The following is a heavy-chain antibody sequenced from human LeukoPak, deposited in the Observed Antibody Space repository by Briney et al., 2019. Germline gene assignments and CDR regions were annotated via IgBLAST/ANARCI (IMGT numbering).Heavy chain of an antibody. D-gene: IGHD3-10*02. CDR3: AELGITMIGGV. V-gene: IGHV3-23*01. J-gene: IGHJ6*04. Sequence: GGSLRLSCAASGFSFSSHGMSWVRQAPGKGLEWVSGIIGGAGSTYYADSVKGRFTISRDNSKNTLYLQMNSLRAEDTAVYYCAELGITMIGGVWGKGTTVTISS. CDR1: GFSFSSHG. CDR2: IIGGAGST.